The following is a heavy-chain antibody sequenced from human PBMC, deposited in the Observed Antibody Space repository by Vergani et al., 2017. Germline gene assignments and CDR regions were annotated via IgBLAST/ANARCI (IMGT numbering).Heavy chain of an antibody. J-gene: IGHJ5*02. CDR3: ARLKYYDGSGSGILRSWFDP. Sequence: QLVQSGAEVKKPGTSVKVSCKASGFTFTSSAVQWVRQARGQRLEWIGWIVVGSGNTNYAQKFQERVTITRDMSTSTAYMELSSLRSEDTAVYYCARLKYYDGSGSGILRSWFDPWGQGTLVTVSS. V-gene: IGHV1-58*01. CDR2: IVVGSGNT. D-gene: IGHD3-10*01. CDR1: GFTFTSSA.